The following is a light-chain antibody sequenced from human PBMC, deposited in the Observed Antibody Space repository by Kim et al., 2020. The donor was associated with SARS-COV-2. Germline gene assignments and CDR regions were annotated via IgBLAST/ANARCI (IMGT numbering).Light chain of an antibody. CDR2: RDS. V-gene: IGLV3-9*01. Sequence: VSVALGQTARITCGGNNIGSKNVRWYQQKPGQAPVLVIYRDSNRPSGIPERFSGSNSGNTATLTISRAQAGDEADYYCQVWDSNWVFGGGTQLTVL. CDR1: NIGSKN. J-gene: IGLJ3*02. CDR3: QVWDSNWV.